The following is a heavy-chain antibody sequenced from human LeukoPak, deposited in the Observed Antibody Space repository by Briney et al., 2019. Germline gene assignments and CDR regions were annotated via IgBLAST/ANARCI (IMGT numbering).Heavy chain of an antibody. Sequence: GVSLRLSCAASGFTFSSYDMHWVRQATGKGLEWVSAIGTAGDTYYPGSVKGRFTISRENAKNSLYLQMNSLRAEDTAVYYCARADVRGVIKNWGQGTLVTVSS. CDR2: IGTAGDT. CDR1: GFTFSSYD. CDR3: ARADVRGVIKN. V-gene: IGHV3-13*01. J-gene: IGHJ4*02. D-gene: IGHD3-10*02.